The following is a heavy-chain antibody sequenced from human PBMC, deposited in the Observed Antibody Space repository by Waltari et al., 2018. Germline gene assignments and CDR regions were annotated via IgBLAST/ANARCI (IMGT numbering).Heavy chain of an antibody. D-gene: IGHD3-9*01. V-gene: IGHV4-39*01. CDR1: GGSISSSSFY. CDR3: ARQNYDNSCLFWYFDL. CDR2: IYYSGNT. J-gene: IGHJ2*01. Sequence: QLQLQESGPGLVKPSETLSLTCSASGGSISSSSFYWAWIRQSPGKGLGWIGSIYYSGNTHYNPSLKRRLTLSIDTSKNQFSVKLSSVTAADTAVYYCARQNYDNSCLFWYFDLWGRGTLVTVSS.